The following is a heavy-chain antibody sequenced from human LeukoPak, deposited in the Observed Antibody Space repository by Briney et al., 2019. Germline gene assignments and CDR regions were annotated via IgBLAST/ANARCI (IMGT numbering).Heavy chain of an antibody. V-gene: IGHV3-64*04. D-gene: IGHD3-9*01. CDR2: ISSNGGST. CDR1: GFTFSSYA. Sequence: PGGSLRLSCSASGFTFSSYAVHWVRQAPGKGLEYVSAISSNGGSTYYADSVKGRFTISRDNSKNTLYLQMNSLRAEDTAVYYCARDLRYDILTGQDYWGQGTLVTVSS. J-gene: IGHJ4*02. CDR3: ARDLRYDILTGQDY.